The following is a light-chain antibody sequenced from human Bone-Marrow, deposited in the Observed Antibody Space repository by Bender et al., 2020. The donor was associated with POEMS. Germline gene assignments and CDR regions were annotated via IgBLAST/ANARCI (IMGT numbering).Light chain of an antibody. Sequence: QSTLTQPASVSGSPGQSITISCTGTNSDVGNYNLVSWYQHHPGRAPKLLIYEVNKRPSGVSNRLSGSKSGNTASLTISGLQAEDEADYYCSSYTTSSTLVFGGGTKLTVL. CDR1: NSDVGNYNL. CDR2: EVN. J-gene: IGLJ3*02. V-gene: IGLV2-14*02. CDR3: SSYTTSSTLV.